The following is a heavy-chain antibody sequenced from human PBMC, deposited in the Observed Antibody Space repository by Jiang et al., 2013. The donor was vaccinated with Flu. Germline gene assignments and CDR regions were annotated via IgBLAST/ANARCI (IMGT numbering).Heavy chain of an antibody. CDR3: ARDHYGYNSLDY. V-gene: IGHV3-74*01. D-gene: IGHD5-24*01. J-gene: IGHJ4*02. Sequence: AASGFTFSKYWMHWVRQAPGEGLVWVSRIKSDGSYRDYADSVKGRFTISRDNAQNTLYLQMNSLRAEDTAVYYCARDHYGYNSLDYWGQGILVTVSS. CDR2: IKSDGSYR. CDR1: GFTFSKYW.